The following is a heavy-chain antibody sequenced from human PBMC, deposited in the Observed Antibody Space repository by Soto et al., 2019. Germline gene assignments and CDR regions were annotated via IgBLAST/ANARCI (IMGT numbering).Heavy chain of an antibody. D-gene: IGHD3-10*01. CDR2: ISGSGGST. Sequence: GGSLRLSSAASGFNFSSYAMSWVRQAPGKGLEWVSSISGSGGSTYYADSVKGRFSISRDNSKNTLYLQMSSLRAEDTAVYYCAKARGMAFVSYYFDYWGQGTLVTVSS. J-gene: IGHJ4*02. V-gene: IGHV3-23*01. CDR1: GFNFSSYA. CDR3: AKARGMAFVSYYFDY.